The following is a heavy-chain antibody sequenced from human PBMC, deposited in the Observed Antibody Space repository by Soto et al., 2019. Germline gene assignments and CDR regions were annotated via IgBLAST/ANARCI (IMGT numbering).Heavy chain of an antibody. Sequence: QVQLQQWGAGLLKPSETLSLTCAVYGGSFSGYYWNWIRQPPGKGLEWIGEINHSGSTNYNPSLKSRVTLSVDTSKNQFSLKLSSVTAADTAVYYCARGWGRICDYLGQGTLVTVSS. V-gene: IGHV4-34*01. CDR1: GGSFSGYY. CDR2: INHSGST. J-gene: IGHJ4*02. D-gene: IGHD7-27*01. CDR3: ARGWGRICDY.